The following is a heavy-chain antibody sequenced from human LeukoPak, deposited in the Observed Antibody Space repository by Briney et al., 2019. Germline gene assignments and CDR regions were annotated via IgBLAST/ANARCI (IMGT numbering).Heavy chain of an antibody. CDR1: GFTFDDYT. D-gene: IGHD3-16*01. Sequence: GSLRLSCAASGFTFDDYTMHWVRQAPGKGLEWVSLISWDGGSTYYADSVKGRFTISRDNSKNSLYLQMNSLRTEDTALYYCAKDRRGDYGQDRGYYFDYWGQGTLVTVSS. J-gene: IGHJ4*02. CDR2: ISWDGGST. CDR3: AKDRRGDYGQDRGYYFDY. V-gene: IGHV3-43*01.